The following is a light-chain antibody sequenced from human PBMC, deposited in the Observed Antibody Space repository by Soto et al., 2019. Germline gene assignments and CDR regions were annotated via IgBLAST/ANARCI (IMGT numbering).Light chain of an antibody. J-gene: IGKJ1*01. Sequence: DIQMTQSPSTLSASVGDRVTITCRASESIGRWLAWYQQKPGKAPKLLIYEASSLEGGVPSRFSGRESGTEFALTISSLQPDDFATYYCQQYRSYSWTFGQGTKVEIK. CDR2: EAS. CDR3: QQYRSYSWT. CDR1: ESIGRW. V-gene: IGKV1-5*03.